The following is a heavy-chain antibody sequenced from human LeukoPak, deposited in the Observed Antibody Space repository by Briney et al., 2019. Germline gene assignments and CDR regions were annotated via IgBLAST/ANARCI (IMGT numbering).Heavy chain of an antibody. CDR2: INHSGST. D-gene: IGHD3-9*01. V-gene: IGHV4-34*01. CDR1: GGSFSGYY. J-gene: IGHJ4*02. Sequence: SETLSLTCAVYGGSFSGYYWSWIRQPPGKGLEWIGEINHSGSTNYNPSLKSRVTISVDTSKNQFSLKLSSVTAADTAVYYCARQRRGVLRYFVGWYYFDYWGQGTLVTVSS. CDR3: ARQRRGVLRYFVGWYYFDY.